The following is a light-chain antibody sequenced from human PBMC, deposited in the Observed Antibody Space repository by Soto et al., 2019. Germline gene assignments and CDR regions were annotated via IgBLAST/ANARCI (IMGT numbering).Light chain of an antibody. Sequence: EIVLTQSPATLSLSPGERATLSCRASLSVSGYLAWYQQKPGQAPRLLIYDASNRATGIPARFSGSGSGTDFTLTISSLXXEDFAVYYCQQRSNXPLTFGGGTKVEIK. CDR2: DAS. J-gene: IGKJ4*01. CDR1: LSVSGY. CDR3: QQRSNXPLT. V-gene: IGKV3-11*01.